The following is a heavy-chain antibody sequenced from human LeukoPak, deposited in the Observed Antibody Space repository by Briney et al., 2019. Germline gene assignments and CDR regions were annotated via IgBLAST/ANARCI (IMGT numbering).Heavy chain of an antibody. CDR1: GGSISSYY. CDR2: IYHSGST. Sequence: SETLSLTCTVSGGSISSYYWGWIRQPPGKGLEWIGSIYHSGSTYYNPSLKSRVTISVDTSKNQFSLKLSSVTAADTAVYYCARDYGSGPLNWFDPWGQGTLVTVSS. D-gene: IGHD3-10*01. V-gene: IGHV4-38-2*02. J-gene: IGHJ5*02. CDR3: ARDYGSGPLNWFDP.